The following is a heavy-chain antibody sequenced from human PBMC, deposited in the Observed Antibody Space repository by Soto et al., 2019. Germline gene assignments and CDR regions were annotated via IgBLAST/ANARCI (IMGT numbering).Heavy chain of an antibody. CDR1: GFTFSSYS. D-gene: IGHD2-15*01. CDR2: ISSSSSYI. CDR3: LTDIVVVVAATGTDY. J-gene: IGHJ4*02. Sequence: GESLKISCAASGFTFSSYSMNWVRQAPGKGLEWVSSISSSSSYIYYADSVKGRFTISRDNAKNSLYLQMNSLRAEDTAVYYCLTDIVVVVAATGTDYWGQGTLVTVSS. V-gene: IGHV3-21*01.